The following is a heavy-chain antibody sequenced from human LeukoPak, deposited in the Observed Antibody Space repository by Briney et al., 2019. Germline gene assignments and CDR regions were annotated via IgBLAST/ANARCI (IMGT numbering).Heavy chain of an antibody. J-gene: IGHJ4*02. CDR3: ARGGGRYYFNY. D-gene: IGHD1-26*01. Sequence: SETLSLTCAVYGGSFSGYYWSWIRQPPGEGLEWIGEINHSGSTNYNPSLKSRVTISVDTSKNQFSLKLSSVTAADTAVYYCARGGGRYYFNYWGQGTLVTVSS. V-gene: IGHV4-34*01. CDR1: GGSFSGYY. CDR2: INHSGST.